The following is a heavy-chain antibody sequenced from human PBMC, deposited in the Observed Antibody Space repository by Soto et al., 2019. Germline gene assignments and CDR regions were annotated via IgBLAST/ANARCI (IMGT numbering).Heavy chain of an antibody. CDR1: GYTFTSYA. Sequence: QVQLVQSGAEEKKPGASVKVSCKASGYTFTSYAMHWVRQAPGQRLEWMGWINAGNGNTKYSQKFQGRVTITRDTSASTAYMELSRLRSEDTAVYYCARNLRPMVRGVMVPDYWGQGTLVTVSS. J-gene: IGHJ4*02. CDR3: ARNLRPMVRGVMVPDY. CDR2: INAGNGNT. V-gene: IGHV1-3*05. D-gene: IGHD3-10*01.